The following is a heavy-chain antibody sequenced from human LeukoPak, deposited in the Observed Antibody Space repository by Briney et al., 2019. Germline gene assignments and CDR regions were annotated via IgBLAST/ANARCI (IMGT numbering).Heavy chain of an antibody. CDR3: AKPAKTDYADY. CDR2: ISGSGGNT. Sequence: GGTLRLSCAASGFTFSSYAMNWVRQAPGKGLEWVSAISGSGGNTYYADSVKGRFTISRDNSKNTLYLQMNSLRAEDTALYYCAKPAKTDYADYWGQGTLVTVSS. D-gene: IGHD1-14*01. J-gene: IGHJ4*02. V-gene: IGHV3-23*01. CDR1: GFTFSSYA.